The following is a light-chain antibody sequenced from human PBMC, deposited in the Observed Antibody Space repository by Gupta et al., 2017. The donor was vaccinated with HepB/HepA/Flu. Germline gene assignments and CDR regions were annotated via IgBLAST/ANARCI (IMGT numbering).Light chain of an antibody. CDR1: QSVSSN. CDR3: QHYNNWPLT. CDR2: DAS. J-gene: IGKJ4*01. Sequence: EIVMTQSPATLSVSPGERATLSCRASQSVSSNLAWYQQKPGQAPRLVIYDASARATGIPGRFSGSGSGTDFTLTISSLQSEDFAVYYCQHYNNWPLTFGGGTKVEIK. V-gene: IGKV3-15*01.